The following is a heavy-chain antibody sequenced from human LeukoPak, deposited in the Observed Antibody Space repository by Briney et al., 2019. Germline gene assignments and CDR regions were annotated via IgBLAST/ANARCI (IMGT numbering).Heavy chain of an antibody. CDR2: ISYDGSNK. Sequence: PGESLRLSCAASGFTFSSYGMHWVRQAPGKGLEWVAVISYDGSNKYYADSVKGRFTISRDNSKNTLYLQMNSLRAEDTAVYYCAKDKLVWGFDYWGQGTLVTVSS. D-gene: IGHD2-21*01. CDR1: GFTFSSYG. J-gene: IGHJ4*02. CDR3: AKDKLVWGFDY. V-gene: IGHV3-30*18.